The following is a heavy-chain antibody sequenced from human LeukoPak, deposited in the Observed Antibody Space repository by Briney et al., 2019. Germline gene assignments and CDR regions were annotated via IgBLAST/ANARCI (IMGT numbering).Heavy chain of an antibody. CDR3: AKDGTMAVADYFYGMDV. J-gene: IGHJ6*02. V-gene: IGHV3-30*18. CDR2: ISYDGGNK. CDR1: GLTFSSYG. D-gene: IGHD6-19*01. Sequence: GGSLRLSCAASGLTFSSYGIHWVRQAPGKGLEWVAVISYDGGNKYYADSVKGRFTISRDNSKNTQYLQMNSLRPEDTAVYYCAKDGTMAVADYFYGMDVWGQGTTVTVSS.